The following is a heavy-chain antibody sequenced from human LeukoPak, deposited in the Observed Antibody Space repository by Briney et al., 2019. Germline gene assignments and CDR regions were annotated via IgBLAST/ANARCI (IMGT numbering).Heavy chain of an antibody. CDR1: GFTFNTFW. D-gene: IGHD3-16*01. CDR3: ARDGGDLWPLDE. J-gene: IGHJ4*02. Sequence: GGSLRLSCAASGFTFNTFWMTWVCQAPGKGLEWVANINHNGTEKYYMDSVGGRFTISRDNAKNSLSLEMKSLRLDDTAVYYCARDGGDLWPLDEWGRGTLVTVSS. V-gene: IGHV3-7*01. CDR2: INHNGTEK.